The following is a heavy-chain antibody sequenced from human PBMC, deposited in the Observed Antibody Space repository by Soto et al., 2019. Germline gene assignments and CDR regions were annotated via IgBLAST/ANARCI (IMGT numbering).Heavy chain of an antibody. Sequence: SETLSLTCAVYGGSFSGYYWTWIRQPPGTGPEWIGEINHSGSTNYNPSLKSRVTISVDTSKNQFSLKLTSVTAADTAVYYCARDKITGLFDYWGQGTLVTVSS. J-gene: IGHJ4*02. CDR1: GGSFSGYY. V-gene: IGHV4-34*01. CDR3: ARDKITGLFDY. D-gene: IGHD2-8*02. CDR2: INHSGST.